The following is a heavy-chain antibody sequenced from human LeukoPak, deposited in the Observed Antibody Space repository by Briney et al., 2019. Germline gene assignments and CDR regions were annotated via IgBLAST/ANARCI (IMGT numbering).Heavy chain of an antibody. J-gene: IGHJ4*02. CDR2: ISSNGGST. D-gene: IGHD3-10*01. V-gene: IGHV3-64D*06. Sequence: PGGSLRLSCSASGFTFSSYAMHWVRQAPGKGLEYVSAISSNGGSTYYAASVKGRFTISRDNSKNTLYLQMSSLRAEDTAVYYCVRLYYYGSGSYDYCGQGTLVTVSS. CDR1: GFTFSSYA. CDR3: VRLYYYGSGSYDY.